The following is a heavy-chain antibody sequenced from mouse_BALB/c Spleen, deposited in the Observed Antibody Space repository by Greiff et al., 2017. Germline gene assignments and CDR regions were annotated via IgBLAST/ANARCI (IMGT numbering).Heavy chain of an antibody. J-gene: IGHJ2*01. CDR2: ISSGGSYT. CDR3: TRDRTSSYTFDY. CDR1: GFTFSSYT. D-gene: IGHD1-1*01. V-gene: IGHV5-6-4*01. Sequence: EVQLVESGGGLVKPGGSLKLSCAASGFTFSSYTMSWVRQTPEKRLEWVATISSGGSYTYYPDSVKGRFTISRDNAKNTLYLQMSSLKSEDTAMYYCTRDRTSSYTFDYWAKAPLSQSPQ.